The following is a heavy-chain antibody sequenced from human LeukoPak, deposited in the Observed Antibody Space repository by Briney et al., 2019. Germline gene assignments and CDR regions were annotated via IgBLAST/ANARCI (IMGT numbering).Heavy chain of an antibody. Sequence: EASVKVSCKASGGTFSSYAISWVRQAPGQGLEWMGRIIPILGIANYAQKFQGRVTITADKSTSTAYMELSSLRSEDTAVYYCASTSMVRGVRDWFDPWGQGTLVTVSS. J-gene: IGHJ5*02. V-gene: IGHV1-69*04. CDR2: IIPILGIA. CDR1: GGTFSSYA. D-gene: IGHD3-10*01. CDR3: ASTSMVRGVRDWFDP.